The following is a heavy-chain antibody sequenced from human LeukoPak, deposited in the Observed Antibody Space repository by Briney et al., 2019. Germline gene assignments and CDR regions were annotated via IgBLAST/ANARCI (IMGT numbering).Heavy chain of an antibody. CDR2: ISYDGSNK. D-gene: IGHD2-2*01. J-gene: IGHJ6*02. Sequence: GGSLRLSCAASGFTFSSYGMHWVRQAPGKGLEWVAVISYDGSNKYYADSVKGRFTISRDNSKNTLYLQMNSLRAEDTAVYYCAKVVVPAAIGHYYYGMDVWGQGTTVTVSS. CDR3: AKVVVPAAIGHYYYGMDV. V-gene: IGHV3-30*18. CDR1: GFTFSSYG.